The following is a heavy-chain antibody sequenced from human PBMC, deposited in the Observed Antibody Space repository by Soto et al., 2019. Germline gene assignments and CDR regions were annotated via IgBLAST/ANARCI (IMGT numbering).Heavy chain of an antibody. CDR2: INAGNGNT. CDR3: ARDGGSLRYFDWLPTSYNWFDP. CDR1: GYTFTSYG. J-gene: IGHJ5*02. D-gene: IGHD3-9*01. Sequence: ASVKVSCKASGYTFTSYGISWVRQAPGQGLEWMGWINAGNGNTKYSQKFQGRVTITRDTSASTAYMELSSLRSEDTAVYYCARDGGSLRYFDWLPTSYNWFDPWGQGTLVTVSS. V-gene: IGHV1-3*01.